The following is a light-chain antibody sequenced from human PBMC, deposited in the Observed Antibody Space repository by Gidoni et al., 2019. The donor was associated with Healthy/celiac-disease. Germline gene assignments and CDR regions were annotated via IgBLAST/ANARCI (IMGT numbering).Light chain of an antibody. Sequence: LVLTQSPGTLSLSPGERATLSRRASQSVSSSYLAWYQQKPGQAPRLLIYGASSRATGIPDRFSGSGSGTDFTLTISRLEPEDFAVYYCQQYGSSPYTFGQGTKLEIK. CDR3: QQYGSSPYT. V-gene: IGKV3-20*01. CDR2: GAS. J-gene: IGKJ2*01. CDR1: QSVSSSY.